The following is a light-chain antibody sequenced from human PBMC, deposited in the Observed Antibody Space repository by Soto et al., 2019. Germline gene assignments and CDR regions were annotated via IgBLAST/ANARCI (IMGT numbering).Light chain of an antibody. CDR1: QSITNNY. J-gene: IGKJ4*01. V-gene: IGKV3-20*01. CDR3: QQYGYLVT. Sequence: EIVLTQSPGTLSLSPGERATLSCRASQSITNNYLAWYQQKPGRAHRLLIYGASSSATGIPDRFSGSGSGTYFSLTISRLEPEDFAMYYCQQYGYLVTFGGGTKVEIK. CDR2: GAS.